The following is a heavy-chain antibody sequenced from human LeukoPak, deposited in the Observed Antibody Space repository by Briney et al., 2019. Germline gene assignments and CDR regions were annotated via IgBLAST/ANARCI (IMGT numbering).Heavy chain of an antibody. CDR3: AKGARYAITYNWFDP. CDR2: ISGSGGST. V-gene: IGHV3-23*01. CDR1: GGTFSSYA. J-gene: IGHJ5*02. D-gene: IGHD2-2*01. Sequence: ASVKVSCKASGGTFSSYAMSWVRQAPGKGLEWVSAISGSGGSTYYADSVKGRFTISRDNSKNTLYLQMNSLRAEDTAVYYCAKGARYAITYNWFDPWGQGTLVTVSS.